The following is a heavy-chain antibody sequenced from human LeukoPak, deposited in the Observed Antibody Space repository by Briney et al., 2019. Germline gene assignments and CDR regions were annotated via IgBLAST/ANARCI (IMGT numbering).Heavy chain of an antibody. D-gene: IGHD3-10*01. CDR1: GFTFSDYY. V-gene: IGHV3-11*04. J-gene: IGHJ4*02. CDR3: ARDPSFYGSGRYESSFDY. Sequence: PGGSLRLSCAASGFTFSDYYMSWIRQAPAKGLEWVSYISSSGSTIYYADSVKGRFTISRDTAKNSLSLQMNSLRAEDTAVYYCARDPSFYGSGRYESSFDYWGQGTLVTVSS. CDR2: ISSSGSTI.